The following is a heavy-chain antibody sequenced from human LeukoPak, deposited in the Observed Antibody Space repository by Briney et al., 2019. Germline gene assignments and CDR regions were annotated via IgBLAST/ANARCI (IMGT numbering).Heavy chain of an antibody. CDR1: GYTFIAYH. Sequence: APVKVSCKASGYTFIAYHMHWVRQAPGQGLEWMGRIHPSSGATNYAQRFQGRITLTRDTSINTAYMELSRLTSDDTAVYYCARDLPFEDWGQGTLVTVS. CDR3: ARDLPFED. J-gene: IGHJ4*02. D-gene: IGHD2/OR15-2a*01. V-gene: IGHV1-2*06. CDR2: IHPSSGAT.